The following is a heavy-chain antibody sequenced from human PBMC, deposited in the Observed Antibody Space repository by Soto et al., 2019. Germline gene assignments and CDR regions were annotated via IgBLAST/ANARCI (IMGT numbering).Heavy chain of an antibody. D-gene: IGHD5-12*01. V-gene: IGHV3-30*03. Sequence: QVQLVESGGGVVQPVRSLRLSCAASAFTFCTYGMHWVRQAPGKGLEWVAFISYDGNYRYYANSVKGRFTISRDNSNNTLYLQLNSLRAEDTAVYYCARGSKAGDGYNSVDSYYYGMDVWGQGTTVTVSS. CDR3: ARGSKAGDGYNSVDSYYYGMDV. CDR2: ISYDGNYR. CDR1: AFTFCTYG. J-gene: IGHJ6*02.